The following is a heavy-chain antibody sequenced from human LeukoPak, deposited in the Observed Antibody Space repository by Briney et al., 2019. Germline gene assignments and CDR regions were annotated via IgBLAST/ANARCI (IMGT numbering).Heavy chain of an antibody. CDR3: ARDLVLYCSSTSCYRGVNWFDP. Sequence: ASVKVSCKASGYTFTGYYMHWVRQAPGQGLEWMGWINPNSGGTNYAQKFQGRVTMTRDTSISTAYMELSRLRSDDTAVYYCARDLVLYCSSTSCYRGVNWFDPWGQGTLVTASS. V-gene: IGHV1-2*02. D-gene: IGHD2-2*02. CDR2: INPNSGGT. CDR1: GYTFTGYY. J-gene: IGHJ5*02.